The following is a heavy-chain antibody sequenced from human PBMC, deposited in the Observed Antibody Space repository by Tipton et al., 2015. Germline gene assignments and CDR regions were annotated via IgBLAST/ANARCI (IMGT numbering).Heavy chain of an antibody. Sequence: SGFTFSTHAMHWVRQAPGKGLEWVAFIYYDGSDKYCADSVKGRFTISRDNSKNMVYLQMDSLRTEDTAVYYCARDPPRSGYHPDHWGQGTLVTVSS. J-gene: IGHJ4*02. D-gene: IGHD3-3*01. CDR1: GFTFSTHA. CDR2: IYYDGSDK. V-gene: IGHV3-33*01. CDR3: ARDPPRSGYHPDH.